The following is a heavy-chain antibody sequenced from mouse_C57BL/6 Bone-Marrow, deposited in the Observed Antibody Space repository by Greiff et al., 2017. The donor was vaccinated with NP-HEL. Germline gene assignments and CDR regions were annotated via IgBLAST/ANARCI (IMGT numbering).Heavy chain of an antibody. J-gene: IGHJ2*01. CDR1: GYTFTSYW. V-gene: IGHV1-52*01. CDR2: IDPSDSET. CDR3: ARSGSNYPYYFDY. Sequence: QVHVKQPGAELVRPGSSVKLSCKASGYTFTSYWMHWVKQRPIQGLEWIGNIDPSDSETHYNQKFKDKATLTVDKSSSTAYMQLSSLTSEDSAVYYCARSGSNYPYYFDYWGQGTTLTVSS. D-gene: IGHD2-5*01.